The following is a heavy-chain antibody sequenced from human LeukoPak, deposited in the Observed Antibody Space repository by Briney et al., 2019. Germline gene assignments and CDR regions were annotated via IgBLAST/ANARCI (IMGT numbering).Heavy chain of an antibody. CDR3: ARDNGMGYYGGSGYFDY. CDR1: GYTFTGYY. D-gene: IGHD1-26*01. J-gene: IGHJ4*02. CDR2: LNPKRGGT. V-gene: IGHV1-2*02. Sequence: ASVKVSCKASGYTFTGYYMHRVRQAPGQGLEWMGWLNPKRGGTNYAQKFQGRVTMTRDTSITTAYMELSRLTSDDTAVYYCARDNGMGYYGGSGYFDYWGQGTLVTVSS.